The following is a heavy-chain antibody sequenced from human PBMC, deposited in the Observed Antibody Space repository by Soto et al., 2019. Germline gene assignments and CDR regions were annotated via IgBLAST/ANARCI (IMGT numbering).Heavy chain of an antibody. Sequence: GASVKVSCKASGYTFTSYYMHWVRQAPGQGLEWMGIINPSGGSTSYAQKFQGRVTMTRDTSTSTVYMELSSLRSEDTAVYYCARDSRIAAAGRYYYGMDVWGQGTTVTVSS. CDR1: GYTFTSYY. V-gene: IGHV1-46*01. J-gene: IGHJ6*02. CDR3: ARDSRIAAAGRYYYGMDV. D-gene: IGHD6-13*01. CDR2: INPSGGST.